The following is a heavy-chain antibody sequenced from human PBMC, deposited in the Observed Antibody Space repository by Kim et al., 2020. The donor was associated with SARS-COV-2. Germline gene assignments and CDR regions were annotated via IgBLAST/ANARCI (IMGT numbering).Heavy chain of an antibody. CDR3: ARVEAVAGTSGMDV. V-gene: IGHV1-46*01. J-gene: IGHJ6*02. Sequence: QQFQGGVTMTRDTSTSSVYMELSSLRSEDTAVYYCARVEAVAGTSGMDVWGQGTTVTVSS. D-gene: IGHD6-19*01.